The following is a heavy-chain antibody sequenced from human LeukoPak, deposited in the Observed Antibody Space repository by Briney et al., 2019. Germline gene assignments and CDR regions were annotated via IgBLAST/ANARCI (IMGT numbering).Heavy chain of an antibody. CDR1: GFSFSTYA. J-gene: IGHJ3*02. V-gene: IGHV3-23*01. D-gene: IGHD3-10*01. Sequence: GGSLRLSCAASGFSFSTYAMSWVRQAPGKGLEWVSSISGSGGNTYYADSVKGRFTVSRDNSKNTVYLQMNSLRGEDTAVFYCARDKGTFAFDIWGQGTMATVSS. CDR3: ARDKGTFAFDI. CDR2: ISGSGGNT.